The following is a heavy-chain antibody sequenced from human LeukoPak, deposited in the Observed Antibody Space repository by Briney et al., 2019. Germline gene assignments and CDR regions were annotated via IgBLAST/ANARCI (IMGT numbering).Heavy chain of an antibody. CDR2: VNREGSDK. D-gene: IGHD3-16*01. CDR3: ARDGVPGGRDV. Sequence: GGSLRLSCAASGFAFSSHWMKWVRQAPGKGLEWVANVNREGSDKNYVDSVKGRFTIPRDNAKNSLYLQMNSLRVEDTAVYYCARDGVPGGRDVWGQGTTVTVS. J-gene: IGHJ6*02. V-gene: IGHV3-7*01. CDR1: GFAFSSHW.